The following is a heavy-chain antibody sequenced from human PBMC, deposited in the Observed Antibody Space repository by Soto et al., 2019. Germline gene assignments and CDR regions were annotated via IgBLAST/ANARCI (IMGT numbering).Heavy chain of an antibody. CDR2: INPNSGDT. J-gene: IGHJ5*02. V-gene: IGHV1-2*02. CDR1: GYTFTGYY. D-gene: IGHD6-13*01. Sequence: ASVKVSCKASGYTFTGYYMHWVRQAPGQGLEWMGWINPNSGDTNYAQKFQGRVTMTRDTSISTAYMELSRLRSDDTAVYYCARGAAGTGWFDPWGQGTLVTVSS. CDR3: ARGAAGTGWFDP.